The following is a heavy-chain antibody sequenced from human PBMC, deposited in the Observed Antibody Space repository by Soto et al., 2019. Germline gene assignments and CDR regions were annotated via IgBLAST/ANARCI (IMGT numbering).Heavy chain of an antibody. CDR1: GGSINSGGYY. Sequence: QVQLQESGPGLVKPSQTLSLICTVSGGSINSGGYYWNWIRQHPGKGLEWIGYIFYSGSTYYNPFLRSGLTISADTSENQFSLNLSTVTAAETAVYFCPRGYRQSGYSSSWVFDYWGQGTLVNVSS. CDR2: IFYSGST. D-gene: IGHD6-13*01. J-gene: IGHJ4*02. CDR3: PRGYRQSGYSSSWVFDY. V-gene: IGHV4-31*03.